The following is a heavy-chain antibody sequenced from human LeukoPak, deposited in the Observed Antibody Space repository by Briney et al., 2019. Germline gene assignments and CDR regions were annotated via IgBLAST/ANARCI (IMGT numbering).Heavy chain of an antibody. V-gene: IGHV3-7*05. Sequence: GGSLRLSCAVSGLTFSSYWMSWVRQAPGKGLEWVANIKEDGSEKYYVDSVKGRFTISRDNAKNSLYLQMNSLRAEDTAVYYCARGDGYNYHFDYWGQGTLVTVSS. CDR1: GLTFSSYW. D-gene: IGHD5-24*01. CDR2: IKEDGSEK. J-gene: IGHJ4*02. CDR3: ARGDGYNYHFDY.